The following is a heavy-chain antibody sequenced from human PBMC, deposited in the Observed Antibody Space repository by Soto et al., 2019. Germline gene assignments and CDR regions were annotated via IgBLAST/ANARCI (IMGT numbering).Heavy chain of an antibody. D-gene: IGHD3-10*01. CDR1: GYTFTGYY. V-gene: IGHV1-2*04. J-gene: IGHJ5*02. CDR3: ARENQVRLWFGELSLKKRNWFDP. CDR2: INPNSGGT. Sequence: ASVKVSCKASGYTFTGYYMHRVRQAPGQGLEWMGWINPNSGGTNYAQKFQGWVTMTRDTSISTAYMELSRLRSDDTAVYYCARENQVRLWFGELSLKKRNWFDPWGQGTLVTVSS.